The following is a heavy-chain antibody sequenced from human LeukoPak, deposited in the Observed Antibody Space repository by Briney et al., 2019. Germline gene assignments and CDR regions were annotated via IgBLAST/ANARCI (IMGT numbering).Heavy chain of an antibody. V-gene: IGHV1-2*02. CDR3: VRTLDGVPAARFDY. J-gene: IGHJ4*02. D-gene: IGHD2-2*01. CDR2: FNPNSGGT. Sequence: ASVKVSCKASGYTFTGYYMHWVRQAPDKGFEWMDWFNPNSGGTNYAQKFQGRVTMTRDTSISTAYMELSRLRSDDTAVYYCVRTLDGVPAARFDYWGQGTLVTVSS. CDR1: GYTFTGYY.